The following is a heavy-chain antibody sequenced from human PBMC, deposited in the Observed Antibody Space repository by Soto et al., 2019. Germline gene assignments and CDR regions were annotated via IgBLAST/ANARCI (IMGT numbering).Heavy chain of an antibody. CDR3: ARMRAYGPYFDLFDN. V-gene: IGHV2-26*03. CDR1: GFSLSDVRLG. J-gene: IGHJ4*02. Sequence: PTLVNPAETLTLTCSISGFSLSDVRLGVGWIRQPPGKALEWLAHIFANDETTYSTSLKTRLSISRDTSKSQVVLTMTNVDPEDTGTYYCARMRAYGPYFDLFDNWGQGALVTVSS. D-gene: IGHD3-10*01. CDR2: IFANDET.